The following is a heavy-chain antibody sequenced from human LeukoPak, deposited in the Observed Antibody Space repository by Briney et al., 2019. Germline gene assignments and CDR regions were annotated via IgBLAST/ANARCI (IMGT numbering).Heavy chain of an antibody. CDR1: GYTFTGYY. J-gene: IGHJ4*02. D-gene: IGHD2-2*01. V-gene: IGHV1-2*06. Sequence: GASVKVSCKTSGYTFTGYYIHWVRQAPGQGLEWLGRIDPNSGGTSYAHNFQGRVTMTRDTSITTAYMDLSSLRSDDTAVYYCARDSRVSGDYWGQGTLVTVSS. CDR3: ARDSRVSGDY. CDR2: IDPNSGGT.